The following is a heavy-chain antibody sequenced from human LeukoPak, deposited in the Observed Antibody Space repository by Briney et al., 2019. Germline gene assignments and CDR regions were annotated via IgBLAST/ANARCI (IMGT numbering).Heavy chain of an antibody. J-gene: IGHJ4*02. CDR3: ARAVLAGKLLRYYFDY. D-gene: IGHD2-15*01. Sequence: GESLKISCKGSGYSFTSYWIGWVRQMPGKGLEWMGIIYPGDSDTRYSPSFQGQVTISADKSISTAYLQWSSLKASDTAMYYCARAVLAGKLLRYYFDYWGQGTLVTVSS. V-gene: IGHV5-51*01. CDR1: GYSFTSYW. CDR2: IYPGDSDT.